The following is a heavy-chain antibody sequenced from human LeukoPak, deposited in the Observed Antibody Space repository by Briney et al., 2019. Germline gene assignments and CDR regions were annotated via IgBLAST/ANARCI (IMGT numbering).Heavy chain of an antibody. J-gene: IGHJ4*02. Sequence: ASVQVSCKASGGSFNSYIISWVRQAPGQGLEWMGRIIPMLGTPNYAQKFQGRITIIADKSTNTASMELSSLRFEDTAVYYCASGGVVTNPWGQYQFDYWGQGTLVTVSS. CDR3: ASGGVVTNPWGQYQFDY. CDR2: IIPMLGTP. V-gene: IGHV1-69*08. D-gene: IGHD3-22*01. CDR1: GGSFNSYI.